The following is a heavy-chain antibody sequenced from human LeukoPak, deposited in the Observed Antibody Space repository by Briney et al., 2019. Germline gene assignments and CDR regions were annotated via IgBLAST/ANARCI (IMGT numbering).Heavy chain of an antibody. CDR1: GGSISSGGYY. CDR3: ARGEWELRGLTFDY. CDR2: IYYSGST. J-gene: IGHJ4*02. D-gene: IGHD1-26*01. V-gene: IGHV4-31*03. Sequence: PSQTLSLTCTVSGGSISSGGYYWSWIRQHPGKGLEWIGYIYYSGSTNYNPSLKSRVTISVDTSKNQFSLKLSSVTAADTAVYYCARGEWELRGLTFDYWGQGTLVTVSS.